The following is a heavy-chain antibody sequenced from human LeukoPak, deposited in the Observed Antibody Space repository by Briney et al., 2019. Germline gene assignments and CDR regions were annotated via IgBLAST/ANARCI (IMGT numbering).Heavy chain of an antibody. CDR2: ISYDGSNK. CDR3: AKDKSRVDYYDSSGYTDY. CDR1: GFTFSSYG. Sequence: GGSLRLSCAASGFTFSSYGMHWVRQAPGKGLEWVAVISYDGSNKYYADSVKGRFTISRDNSENTLYLQMNSLRAEDTAVYYCAKDKSRVDYYDSSGYTDYWGQGTLVTVSS. V-gene: IGHV3-30*18. J-gene: IGHJ4*02. D-gene: IGHD3-22*01.